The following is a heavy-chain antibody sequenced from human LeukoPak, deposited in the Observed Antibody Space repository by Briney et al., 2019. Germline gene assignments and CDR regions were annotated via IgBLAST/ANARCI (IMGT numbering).Heavy chain of an antibody. CDR2: IYYSGST. CDR3: ARGLPSYRDLSYYFDY. CDR1: GGSISSYY. D-gene: IGHD3-16*01. J-gene: IGHJ4*02. V-gene: IGHV4-59*01. Sequence: SETLSLTCTVSGGSISSYYWSWIRQPPGKGLEWIGYIYYSGSTNYNPSLKSRVTISVDTSKNQFSLKLSSVTAADTAVYYCARGLPSYRDLSYYFDYWGQGTLVTVSS.